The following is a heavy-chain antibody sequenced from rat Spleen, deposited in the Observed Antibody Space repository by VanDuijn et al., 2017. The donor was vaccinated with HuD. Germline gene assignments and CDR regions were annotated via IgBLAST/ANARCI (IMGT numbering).Heavy chain of an antibody. CDR3: AVAGYGY. D-gene: IGHD1-7*01. V-gene: IGHV2-72*01. CDR1: GFSLTSNG. J-gene: IGHJ2*01. Sequence: QVQLKESGPGLMQPSETLSLTCTVSGFSLTSNGVGWVRQPLGKGLVWMGTIWAGGSTNYNSAVQSRLSISRDTSKSQVFLKMNSLKSEDTATYYCAVAGYGYWGQGVMVTVSS. CDR2: IWAGGST.